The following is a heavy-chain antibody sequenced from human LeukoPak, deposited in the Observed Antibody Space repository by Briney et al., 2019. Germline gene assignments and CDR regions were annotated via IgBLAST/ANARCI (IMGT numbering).Heavy chain of an antibody. Sequence: ASVKVSCKASGYTFTGYYMHWVRQAPGQGLEWMGWINPNSGGTNYAQKFQGRVTMTRDTFISTAYMELSRLRSDDTAVYYCARATRRAAGFDYWGQGTLVTVSS. J-gene: IGHJ4*02. CDR1: GYTFTGYY. V-gene: IGHV1-2*02. D-gene: IGHD6-13*01. CDR2: INPNSGGT. CDR3: ARATRRAAGFDY.